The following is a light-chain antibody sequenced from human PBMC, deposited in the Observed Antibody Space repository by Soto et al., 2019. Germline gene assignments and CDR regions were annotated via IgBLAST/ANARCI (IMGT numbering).Light chain of an antibody. CDR2: GAS. Sequence: VLPQSPDTLSLSPGDRATLSCRASQSVRSTFLAWYQQKPGQAPRLLIYGASNRAAGLPERFSGSASGTEFTLTISRLEPDDSAVYYCQQYHDSPMNTFGQGTKLQI. J-gene: IGKJ2*01. V-gene: IGKV3-20*01. CDR1: QSVRSTF. CDR3: QQYHDSPMNT.